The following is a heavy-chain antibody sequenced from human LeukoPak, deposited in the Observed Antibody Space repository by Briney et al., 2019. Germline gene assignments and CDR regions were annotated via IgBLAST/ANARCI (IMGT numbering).Heavy chain of an antibody. CDR3: ARDRIAVAGTYFHH. CDR1: GFTVSSNY. V-gene: IGHV3-53*01. D-gene: IGHD6-19*01. CDR2: IYSGGST. J-gene: IGHJ1*01. Sequence: GGSLRLSCAASGFTVSSNYMSWVRQAPGKGLEWVSVIYSGGSTYYADSVKGRFTISRDNSKNTLYLQMNSLRAEDTAVYYCARDRIAVAGTYFHHWGQGTLVTVSS.